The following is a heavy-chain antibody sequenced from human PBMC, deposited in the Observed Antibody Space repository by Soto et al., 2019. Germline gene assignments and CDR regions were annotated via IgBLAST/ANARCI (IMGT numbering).Heavy chain of an antibody. Sequence: EVQLLESGGGLVPPGGSLRLSCAASGFTFSSYAMSWVRQAPGKGLEWLAGITFRGDNTYYADSVKGRFTLSRDNSRNRLALQMNSLKGEDTALYYCAKLGTMGVCDNWGQGTLLTVS. CDR2: ITFRGDNT. CDR3: AKLGTMGVCDN. J-gene: IGHJ4*02. D-gene: IGHD1-26*01. V-gene: IGHV3-23*01. CDR1: GFTFSSYA.